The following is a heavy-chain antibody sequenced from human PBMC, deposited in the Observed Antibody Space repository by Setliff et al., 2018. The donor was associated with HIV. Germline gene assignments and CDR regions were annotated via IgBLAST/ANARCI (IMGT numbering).Heavy chain of an antibody. D-gene: IGHD6-6*01. CDR1: GGSISSGSYY. J-gene: IGHJ4*02. V-gene: IGHV4-61*02. CDR3: ARFAIAPLYFDY. Sequence: SETLSLTCTVSGGSISSGSYYWSWIRQPAGKGLEWIGRIYTSGSTNYNPALESRVTISVDTSKNQFSLKLSSVTAADTAVYYCARFAIAPLYFDYWGQGTLVTVSS. CDR2: IYTSGST.